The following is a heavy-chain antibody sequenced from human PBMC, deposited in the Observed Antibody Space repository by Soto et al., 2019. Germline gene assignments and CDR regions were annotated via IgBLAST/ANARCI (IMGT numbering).Heavy chain of an antibody. CDR1: GGSISSGVYY. V-gene: IGHV4-30-4*01. J-gene: IGHJ4*02. Sequence: QVQLQESGPGLVKPSQTLSLTCTVSGGSISSGVYYWSWIRQPQGKGLVWIVYIYYSGTTYHSPSLKSRVTISADRSKNQFSLRLTSVTAADTAVYYCARDYASVSGPEYWGQGTLVTVSS. CDR3: ARDYASVSGPEY. CDR2: IYYSGTT. D-gene: IGHD3-10*01.